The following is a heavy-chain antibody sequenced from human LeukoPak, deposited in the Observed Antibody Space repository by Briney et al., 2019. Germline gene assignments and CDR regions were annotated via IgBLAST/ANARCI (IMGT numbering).Heavy chain of an antibody. J-gene: IGHJ4*02. V-gene: IGHV3-66*01. CDR2: IFGGGST. Sequence: PGGSLRLSCAASGFTVSSNCMTWVRQAPGKGLEWVSVIFGGGSTYYADSVKGRFTISRDNSKNTLFLQMNSLRVEDTAVYYCARGPGGYDNWGQGTLVTVSS. CDR1: GFTVSSNC. D-gene: IGHD3-16*01. CDR3: ARGPGGYDN.